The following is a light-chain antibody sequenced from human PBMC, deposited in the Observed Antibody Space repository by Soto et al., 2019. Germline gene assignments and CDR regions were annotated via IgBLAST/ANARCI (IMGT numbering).Light chain of an antibody. CDR3: QQYGNTNLT. V-gene: IGKV3-20*01. CDR2: GAS. CDR1: ESISNN. Sequence: EIVMTQSPATRSLSPGARATLSCRASESISNNLAWYQQKPGQAPRLLMFGASSRATGIPDRFSGSGSGTDFTLTISRLQNEDFAVYDCQQYGNTNLTFGGGTKVDIK. J-gene: IGKJ4*01.